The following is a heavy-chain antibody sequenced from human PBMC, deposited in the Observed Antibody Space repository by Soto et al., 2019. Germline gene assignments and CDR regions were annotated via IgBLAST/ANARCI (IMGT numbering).Heavy chain of an antibody. Sequence: SETLSLTCTVSGGSISTNHWSWIRQPPGKGLEWITYFYYNTDTNYNPSIKSRVTISVNTSKNQFSLNLSSVTAADTAVYYCARLGATVTYDYWGQGILVTVSS. D-gene: IGHD4-17*01. J-gene: IGHJ4*02. CDR3: ARLGATVTYDY. V-gene: IGHV4-59*01. CDR1: GGSISTNH. CDR2: FYYNTDT.